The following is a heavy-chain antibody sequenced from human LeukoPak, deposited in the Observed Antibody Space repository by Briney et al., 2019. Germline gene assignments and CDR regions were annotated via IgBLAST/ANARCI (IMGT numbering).Heavy chain of an antibody. CDR3: AREVTVVPAANHYYCYMDV. CDR2: ISAYNGNT. V-gene: IGHV1-18*01. D-gene: IGHD2-2*01. Sequence: ASVNVSCKASGYTFTSYGTSWVRQAPGQGLEWMGWISAYNGNTNYAQKLQGRVTMTTDTSTSTAYMELRSLRSDDTAVYYCAREVTVVPAANHYYCYMDVWGKGTTVTVSS. CDR1: GYTFTSYG. J-gene: IGHJ6*03.